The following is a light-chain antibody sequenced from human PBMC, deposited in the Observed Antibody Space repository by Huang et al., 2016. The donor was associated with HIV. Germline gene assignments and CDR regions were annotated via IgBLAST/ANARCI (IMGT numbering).Light chain of an antibody. CDR3: VQATQFIT. J-gene: IGKJ5*01. CDR2: KIF. CDR1: QSLVNSEGNTY. Sequence: DIVMTQTPLSSPVTLGQPASISCRSSQSLVNSEGNTYLSWLQQRPGQPPRLLIYKIFNRFSGVPDRFSGSGAGTDFTLKISRVEAEDVGVYYCVQATQFITFGQGTRLEIK. V-gene: IGKV2-24*01.